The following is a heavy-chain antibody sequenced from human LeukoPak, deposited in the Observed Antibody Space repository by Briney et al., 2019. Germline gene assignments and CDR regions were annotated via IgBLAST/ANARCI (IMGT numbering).Heavy chain of an antibody. CDR3: ARDVSDSYGSPV. Sequence: ASVKVSCKASGYTFTSYAMHWVRQAPGQRLEWMGWINTGNGNTKYSQKFQGRVTITRDTSASTAYMDLSSLRSEDTAVYYCARDVSDSYGSPVWGQGTGVTVSS. CDR2: INTGNGNT. J-gene: IGHJ3*01. CDR1: GYTFTSYA. D-gene: IGHD5-18*01. V-gene: IGHV1-3*04.